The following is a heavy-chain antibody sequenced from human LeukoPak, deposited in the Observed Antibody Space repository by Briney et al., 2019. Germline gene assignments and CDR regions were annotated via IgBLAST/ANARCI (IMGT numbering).Heavy chain of an antibody. V-gene: IGHV3-30*18. Sequence: PGRSLRLSCAASGFTFSSYGMHWVRQAPGKGLEWVAVISYDGSNKYYADSVKGRFTISRDNSKNTLYLQMNSLRAEDTAVYYCAKARYGSVRYFGYWGQGTLVTVSS. CDR2: ISYDGSNK. CDR3: AKARYGSVRYFGY. J-gene: IGHJ4*02. D-gene: IGHD3-10*01. CDR1: GFTFSSYG.